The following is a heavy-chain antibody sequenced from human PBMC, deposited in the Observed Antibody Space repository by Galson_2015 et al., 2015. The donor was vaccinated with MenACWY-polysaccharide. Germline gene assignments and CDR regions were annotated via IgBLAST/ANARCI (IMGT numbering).Heavy chain of an antibody. CDR1: GYSFSSYD. D-gene: IGHD3-22*01. CDR3: ARGVKYYYDSSGYLNWFDP. Sequence: SVKVSCKASGYSFSSYDINWVRQTPGQGLEWMGWMNPDSGNTGYAQKFQGRATMTRNTSISIAYMELSSLRSEDTAVYYCARGVKYYYDSSGYLNWFDPWGQGTLVTVSS. CDR2: MNPDSGNT. V-gene: IGHV1-8*01. J-gene: IGHJ5*02.